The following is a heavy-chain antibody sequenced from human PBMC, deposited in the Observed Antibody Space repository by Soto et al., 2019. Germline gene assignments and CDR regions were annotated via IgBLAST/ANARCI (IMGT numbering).Heavy chain of an antibody. V-gene: IGHV1-2*04. CDR1: GYTFTGYY. CDR3: ARASFSTAAAGAFDI. J-gene: IGHJ3*02. Sequence: ASVKVSCKASGYTFTGYYMHWVRQAPGQGLEWMGWINPNSGGTNYAQKFQGWVTMTRDTSISTAYMELSRLRSDDTALYYCARASFSTAAAGAFDIWGQGTMVTVSS. CDR2: INPNSGGT. D-gene: IGHD6-13*01.